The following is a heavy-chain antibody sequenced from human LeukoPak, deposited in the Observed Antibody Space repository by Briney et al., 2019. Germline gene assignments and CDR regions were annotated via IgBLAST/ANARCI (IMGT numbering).Heavy chain of an antibody. Sequence: GGSLRLSCAASGFTFSSYSMNWVRQAPGKGLEWVSSITRSNYIYYADSVKGRFTISRDNAKNSLYLQMNSLRAEDTAVYYCARRRDSGSLQHFDYWGQGTLVTVSS. J-gene: IGHJ4*02. CDR2: ITRSNYI. CDR3: ARRRDSGSLQHFDY. V-gene: IGHV3-21*04. CDR1: GFTFSSYS. D-gene: IGHD1-26*01.